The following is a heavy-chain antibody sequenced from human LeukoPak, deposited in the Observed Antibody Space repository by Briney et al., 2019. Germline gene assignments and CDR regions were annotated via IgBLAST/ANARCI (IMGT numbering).Heavy chain of an antibody. Sequence: PGGSLRLSCAASGFIVRNYGMSWVRQAPGKGLEWVSAISGSGGSTYYADSVKGRFTISRDNSKNTLYLQMNSLRAEDTAVYYCAGALGGPDYWGQGTLVTVSS. CDR3: AGALGGPDY. V-gene: IGHV3-23*01. CDR2: ISGSGGST. CDR1: GFIVRNYG. J-gene: IGHJ4*02.